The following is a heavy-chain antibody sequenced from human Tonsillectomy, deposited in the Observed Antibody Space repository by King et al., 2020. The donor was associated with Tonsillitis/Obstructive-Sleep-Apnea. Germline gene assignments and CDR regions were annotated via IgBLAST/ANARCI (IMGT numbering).Heavy chain of an antibody. CDR2: ISYDGSNK. D-gene: IGHD1-26*01. J-gene: IGHJ3*02. CDR3: ARDEGLLSAFDI. V-gene: IGHV3-30-3*01. Sequence: VQLVESGGGVVQPGRSLRLSCAASGFTFSSYAMHWVRQAPGKGLEWVAVISYDGSNKYNADSVKGRFTFSRDNSKNTLYLQMNSLRAEDTAVYYCARDEGLLSAFDIWGQGTMVTVSS. CDR1: GFTFSSYA.